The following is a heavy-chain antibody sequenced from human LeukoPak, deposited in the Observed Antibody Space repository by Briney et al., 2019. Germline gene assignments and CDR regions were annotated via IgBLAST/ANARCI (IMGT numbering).Heavy chain of an antibody. V-gene: IGHV4-34*01. CDR3: ARVFSSGWYYFDY. CDR2: INHSGST. Sequence: SETLSLTCAVYGGSFSGYYWSWIRQPPGKGLEWIGEINHSGSTNYNPSLKSRVTVSVDTSKNQFSLKLSSVTAADTAVYYCARVFSSGWYYFDYWGQGTLVTVSS. J-gene: IGHJ4*02. CDR1: GGSFSGYY. D-gene: IGHD6-19*01.